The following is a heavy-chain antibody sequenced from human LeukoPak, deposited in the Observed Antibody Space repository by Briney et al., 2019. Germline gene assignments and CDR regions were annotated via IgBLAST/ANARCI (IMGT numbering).Heavy chain of an antibody. Sequence: ASVKVSCKASGYTFTSYDINWVRQATGQGLEWMGWMNPNSGNTGYAQKFQGRVTMTRNTSISTAYMELSGLRSEDTAVYYCARGRENAVAGTSWWDNWFDPWGQGTLVTVSS. D-gene: IGHD6-19*01. J-gene: IGHJ5*02. V-gene: IGHV1-8*01. CDR2: MNPNSGNT. CDR1: GYTFTSYD. CDR3: ARGRENAVAGTSWWDNWFDP.